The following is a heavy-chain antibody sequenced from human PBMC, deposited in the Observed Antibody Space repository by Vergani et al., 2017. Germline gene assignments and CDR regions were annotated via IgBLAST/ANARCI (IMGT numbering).Heavy chain of an antibody. V-gene: IGHV3-73*01. D-gene: IGHD3-22*01. CDR2: IRSKANSYAT. Sequence: EVQLVESGGGFVQPGGSLKLSCAASGFTFSGSAMHWVRQASGKGLEWVGRIRSKANSYATAYAASVKGRFTISRDDSKNMAYLQMSSLKSHDTAVYYCTTTXNDGSGYYRAYFDYWGLGALVTVSS. J-gene: IGHJ4*02. CDR1: GFTFSGSA. CDR3: TTTXNDGSGYYRAYFDY.